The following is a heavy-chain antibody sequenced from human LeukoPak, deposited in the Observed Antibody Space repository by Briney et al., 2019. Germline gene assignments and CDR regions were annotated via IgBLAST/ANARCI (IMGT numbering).Heavy chain of an antibody. CDR2: ISSSSSYT. CDR1: GCTFSDYY. J-gene: IGHJ4*02. CDR3: ARFAGKLTGDSL. D-gene: IGHD7-27*01. V-gene: IGHV3-11*06. Sequence: GSLILCCASSGCTFSDYYMSWIRQAPGEGVGWVSYISSSSSYTNAANSVKGGFTISRDNATTSLYLQMNSLRAEDTAVYYCARFAGKLTGDSLWGQGTLVTVSS.